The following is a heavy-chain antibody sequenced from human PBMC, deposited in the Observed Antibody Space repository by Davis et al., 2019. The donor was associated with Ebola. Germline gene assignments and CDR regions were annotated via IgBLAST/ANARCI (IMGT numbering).Heavy chain of an antibody. D-gene: IGHD3-10*01. Sequence: ASVKVSCKASGYTFTGYYMHWVRQAPGQGLEWMGRINPNSGGTNYAQKFQGRVTMTRDTSISTAYMELSRLRSDDTAVYYCAREGYSGSGYYSKGADYWGQGTLVTVSS. CDR1: GYTFTGYY. CDR3: AREGYSGSGYYSKGADY. V-gene: IGHV1-2*06. J-gene: IGHJ4*02. CDR2: INPNSGGT.